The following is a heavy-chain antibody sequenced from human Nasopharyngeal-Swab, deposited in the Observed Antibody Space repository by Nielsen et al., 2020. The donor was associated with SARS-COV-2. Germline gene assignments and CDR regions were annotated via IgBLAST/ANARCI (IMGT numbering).Heavy chain of an antibody. CDR1: GFTFSSYA. D-gene: IGHD3-22*01. CDR3: TPMIVVVNSGEVDY. Sequence: SCAASGFTFSSYAMHWVRQAPGKGLEWVAVISYDGSNKYYADSVKGRFTISRDNSKNTLYLQMNSLRAEDTAVYYCTPMIVVVNSGEVDYWGQGTLVTVSS. V-gene: IGHV3-30-3*01. CDR2: ISYDGSNK. J-gene: IGHJ4*02.